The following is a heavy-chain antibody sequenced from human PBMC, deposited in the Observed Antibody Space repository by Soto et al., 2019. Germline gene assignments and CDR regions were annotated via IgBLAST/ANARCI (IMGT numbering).Heavy chain of an antibody. D-gene: IGHD5-12*01. CDR3: AKTDPSHRYSGYGRRYYYYGMDV. CDR1: GFTFSSYA. CDR2: ISGSGGST. Sequence: GGSLRLSCAASGFTFSSYAMSWVRQAPGKGLEWVSAISGSGGSTYYADSVKGRFTISRDNSKNTLYLQMNSLRAEDTAVYYCAKTDPSHRYSGYGRRYYYYGMDVWGQGTTVTVSS. V-gene: IGHV3-23*01. J-gene: IGHJ6*02.